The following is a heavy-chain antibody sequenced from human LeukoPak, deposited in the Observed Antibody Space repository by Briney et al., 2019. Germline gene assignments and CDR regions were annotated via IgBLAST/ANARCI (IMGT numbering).Heavy chain of an antibody. CDR1: GFTFSSYA. V-gene: IGHV3-23*01. CDR3: AKSHPRVFVGYYYDSSGYYPGAFDI. CDR2: ISGSGGST. Sequence: GGSLRLSCAASGFTFSSYAMSWVRQAPGKGLEWVSAISGSGGSTYYADSVKGRFTISRDNSKNTLYLQMNSLRAEDTAVYYCAKSHPRVFVGYYYDSSGYYPGAFDIWGQGTMVTVSS. D-gene: IGHD3-22*01. J-gene: IGHJ3*02.